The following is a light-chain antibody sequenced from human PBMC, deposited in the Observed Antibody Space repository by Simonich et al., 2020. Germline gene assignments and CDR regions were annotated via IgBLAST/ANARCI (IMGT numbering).Light chain of an antibody. V-gene: IGKV4-1*01. Sequence: DIVMTQSPDSLAVSLGERATINCKSSQSVLYSSNNKNYLAWYQQKPGQPQKLLIYWAATRESVVPDRFSGSGSGTDFTLTISSLQAEDVAVYYCQQYYSTPRTFGQGTKVEIK. CDR1: QSVLYSSNNKNY. CDR2: WAA. J-gene: IGKJ1*01. CDR3: QQYYSTPRT.